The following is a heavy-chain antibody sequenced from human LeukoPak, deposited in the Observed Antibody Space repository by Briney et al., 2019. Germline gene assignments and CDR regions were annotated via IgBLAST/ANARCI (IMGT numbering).Heavy chain of an antibody. CDR1: GYTFTGYY. CDR2: INPNSGGT. D-gene: IGHD6-19*01. CDR3: ASGSAVAGTLRRLGAFDI. Sequence: AASVKVSCKASGYTFTGYYMHWVRQAPGQGLEWMGWINPNSGGTNYAQKFQGRVTMTRDTSISTAYMELSRLRSDDTAVYYCASGSAVAGTLRRLGAFDIWGQGTMVTVSS. J-gene: IGHJ3*02. V-gene: IGHV1-2*02.